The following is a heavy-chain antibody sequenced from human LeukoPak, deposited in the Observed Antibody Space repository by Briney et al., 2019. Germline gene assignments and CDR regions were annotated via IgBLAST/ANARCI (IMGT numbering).Heavy chain of an antibody. D-gene: IGHD2-15*01. Sequence: SLXXSCAASGFTFDDYAMHWVRQAPGKGLEWVSGISWNSGSIGYADSVKGRFTISRDNAKNSLYLQMNSLRAEDTALYYCAKEISGGDGMDVWGQGTTVTVSS. CDR1: GFTFDDYA. V-gene: IGHV3-9*01. CDR3: AKEISGGDGMDV. J-gene: IGHJ6*02. CDR2: ISWNSGSI.